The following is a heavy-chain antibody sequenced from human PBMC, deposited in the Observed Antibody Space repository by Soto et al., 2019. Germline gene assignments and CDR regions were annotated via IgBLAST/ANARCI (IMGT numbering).Heavy chain of an antibody. CDR2: IIPIFTTT. CDR3: AREVAADGTFREDVFDI. D-gene: IGHD6-13*01. V-gene: IGHV1-69*12. J-gene: IGHJ3*02. Sequence: QVHLVQSGAEVKKPGFSVKVSCKAPGGTFSNHAINWVRQAPGQGLEWMGRIIPIFTTTNYAQKFQGRVSMTADESTTTAYMELSSLKHDDTAVYYCAREVAADGTFREDVFDIWGQGTLVTVSS. CDR1: GGTFSNHA.